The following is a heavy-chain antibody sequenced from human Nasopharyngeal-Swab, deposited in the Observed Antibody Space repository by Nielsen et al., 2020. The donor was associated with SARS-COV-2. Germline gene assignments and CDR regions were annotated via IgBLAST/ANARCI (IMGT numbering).Heavy chain of an antibody. D-gene: IGHD3-10*01. CDR3: AKHPDGRWFGELSYYYYGLDV. CDR2: IYYRGST. V-gene: IGHV4-39*01. J-gene: IGHJ6*02. Sequence: WIRQPTGKGLEWIASIYYRGSTYYNPSLESRLTISVDTSKNHFSLKLTSVTAADTAVYYCAKHPDGRWFGELSYYYYGLDVWGQGTTVTVSS.